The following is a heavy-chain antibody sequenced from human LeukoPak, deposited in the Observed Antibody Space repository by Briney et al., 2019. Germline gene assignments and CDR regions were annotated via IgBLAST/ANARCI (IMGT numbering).Heavy chain of an antibody. D-gene: IGHD1-1*01. CDR1: GFTFDDYA. CDR3: ARDGTSYYYFYIHV. J-gene: IGHJ6*03. Sequence: GGSLRLSCAASGFTFDDYAMHWVRQAPGKGLEWVSGISWNSGSMGYADSVKGRFTISRDNSKNTLYLQMTSLGAEDTAVYYCARDGTSYYYFYIHVWGKGTTVTVSS. V-gene: IGHV3-9*01. CDR2: ISWNSGSM.